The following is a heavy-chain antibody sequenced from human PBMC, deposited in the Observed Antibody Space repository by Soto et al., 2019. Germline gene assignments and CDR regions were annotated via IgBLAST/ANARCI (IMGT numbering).Heavy chain of an antibody. V-gene: IGHV3-33*01. D-gene: IGHD5-12*01. Sequence: QEQLVESGGGVVQPGRSLRLSCAASGFTFSRNGMHWIRQAPGKGLEWVAIIWYHGNKENYADSVRGRFTISRDNSKNTVYLQMDSLRVEDTAVYYCARWNLAGPTIDAFYLWGQGTLVTVSS. J-gene: IGHJ3*01. CDR1: GFTFSRNG. CDR3: ARWNLAGPTIDAFYL. CDR2: IWYHGNKE.